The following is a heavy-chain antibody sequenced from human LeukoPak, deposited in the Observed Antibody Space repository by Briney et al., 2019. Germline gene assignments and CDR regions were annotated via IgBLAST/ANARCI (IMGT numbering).Heavy chain of an antibody. Sequence: PGGSLRLSCAASGFTVSSNYMSWVRQAPGKGLEWVSVIYSGGSTYYADSMKGRFTISRDNSKNTLYLQMNSLRAEDTAVYYCARDLASSPHYYYYGMDVWGQGTTVTVSS. CDR3: ARDLASSPHYYYYGMDV. J-gene: IGHJ6*02. D-gene: IGHD6-13*01. CDR2: IYSGGST. CDR1: GFTVSSNY. V-gene: IGHV3-53*01.